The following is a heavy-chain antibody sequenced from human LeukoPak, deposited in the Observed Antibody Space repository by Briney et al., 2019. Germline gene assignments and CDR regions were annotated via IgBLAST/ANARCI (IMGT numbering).Heavy chain of an antibody. V-gene: IGHV3-7*01. CDR2: IMEDGSVQ. CDR3: AKDRVGGALEF. CDR1: GFTFXKTW. J-gene: IGHJ4*02. Sequence: SGFTFXKTWMSWVRQAPGKGLEWVACIMEDGSVQKYVDSVRGRFTISRDNARNSLYLQMNSLRVEDTAVYYCAKDRVGGALEFWGQGTLATVSS. D-gene: IGHD2-21*01.